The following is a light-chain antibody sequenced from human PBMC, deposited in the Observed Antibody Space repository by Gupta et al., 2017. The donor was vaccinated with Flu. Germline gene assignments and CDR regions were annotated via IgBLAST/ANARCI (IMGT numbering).Light chain of an antibody. Sequence: PSSLSASLGDRVTLTCRASQTINSYLAWYQQTPGQAPRLLVYAASSLPSGIPSRFSGSGSGTDFTLTISSLQPEDFAPYYCQQRDKSPPTFGGGTKLEIK. CDR3: QQRDKSPPT. V-gene: IGKV1-39*01. CDR1: QTINSY. CDR2: AAS. J-gene: IGKJ4*01.